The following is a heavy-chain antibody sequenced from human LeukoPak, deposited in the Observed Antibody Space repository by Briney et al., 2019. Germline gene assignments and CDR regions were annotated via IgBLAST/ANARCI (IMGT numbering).Heavy chain of an antibody. J-gene: IGHJ4*02. D-gene: IGHD3-22*01. V-gene: IGHV4-39*01. Sequence: SETLSLTCTVSGGSISTRSYYWGWIRQPPGKGLEWIGYIYYTGNTYYNPSLKSRLTMSVDTSKNQFSLKLSSVTAADTAVFYCVTIYYDSSAYLYYFDYWGQGTLVTVSS. CDR1: GGSISTRSYY. CDR3: VTIYYDSSAYLYYFDY. CDR2: IYYTGNT.